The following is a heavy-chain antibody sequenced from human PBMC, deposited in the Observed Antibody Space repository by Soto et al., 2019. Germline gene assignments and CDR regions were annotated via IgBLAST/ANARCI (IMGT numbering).Heavy chain of an antibody. CDR2: ISGSGGST. V-gene: IGHV3-23*01. Sequence: GGSLRLSCAASGFTFSSYAMSWVRQAPGKGLEWVSAISGSGGSTYYADSVKGRFTISRDNSKNTLYLQMNSLRAGDTAVYYCAKSYSSSWDPDAFDIWGQGTMVTVSS. CDR3: AKSYSSSWDPDAFDI. CDR1: GFTFSSYA. D-gene: IGHD6-13*01. J-gene: IGHJ3*02.